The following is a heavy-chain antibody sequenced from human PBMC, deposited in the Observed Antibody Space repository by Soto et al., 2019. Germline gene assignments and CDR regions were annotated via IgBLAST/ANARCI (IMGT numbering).Heavy chain of an antibody. J-gene: IGHJ6*02. CDR2: IYYNGNT. D-gene: IGHD3-3*01. Sequence: QLQLQESGPGLVKPSETLSLTCTASGGSISSSDYYWAWIRQPPGKGLEWIGSIYYNGNTYYNPSLNSRVTISVDTSKTPFSLKRRSVTAADTAVYYCARRTTFVVDHYGMDVWGQGTTVIVSS. CDR3: ARRTTFVVDHYGMDV. CDR1: GGSISSSDYY. V-gene: IGHV4-39*02.